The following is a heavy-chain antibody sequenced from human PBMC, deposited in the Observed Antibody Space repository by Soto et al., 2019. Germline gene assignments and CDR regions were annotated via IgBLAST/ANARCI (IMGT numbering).Heavy chain of an antibody. CDR1: GGTFSSYA. D-gene: IGHD3-22*01. Sequence: SVKVSCKASGGTFSSYAISWVRQAPGQGLEWMGGIIPIFGTANYAQKFQGRVTITADESTSTAYMELSSLRSEDTAVYYCASDRGITTPEDYFDYWGQGALVTVSS. CDR3: ASDRGITTPEDYFDY. CDR2: IIPIFGTA. J-gene: IGHJ4*02. V-gene: IGHV1-69*13.